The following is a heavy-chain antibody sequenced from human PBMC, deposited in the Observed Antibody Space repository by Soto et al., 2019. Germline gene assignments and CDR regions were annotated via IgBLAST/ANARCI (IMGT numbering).Heavy chain of an antibody. CDR2: IWYDGSNK. Sequence: PGGSLRLSCAASGFTFSSYGMHWVRQAPGKGLEWVAVIWYDGSNKYYADSVKGRFTISRDNSKNTLYLQMNSLRAEDTAVYYCARVMGLRGYYYMDVWGKGTTVTVSS. D-gene: IGHD4-17*01. V-gene: IGHV3-33*01. CDR1: GFTFSSYG. J-gene: IGHJ6*03. CDR3: ARVMGLRGYYYMDV.